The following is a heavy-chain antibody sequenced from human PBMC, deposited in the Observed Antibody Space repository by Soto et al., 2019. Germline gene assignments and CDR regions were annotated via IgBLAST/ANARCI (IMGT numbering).Heavy chain of an antibody. J-gene: IGHJ6*03. D-gene: IGHD3-3*01. Sequence: PSETLSLTGSVYGGSFSGYYWSWIRQPPVKGLEWIGEINHSGSTNYNPSLKSRVTISVDTSKNQFSLKLSSVTAADTAVYYCARGDYDLGSGYKSDRVDVWGKGTT. CDR1: GGSFSGYY. CDR3: ARGDYDLGSGYKSDRVDV. CDR2: INHSGST. V-gene: IGHV4-34*01.